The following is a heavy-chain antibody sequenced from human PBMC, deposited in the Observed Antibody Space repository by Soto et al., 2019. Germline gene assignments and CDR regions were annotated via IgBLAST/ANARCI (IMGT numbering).Heavy chain of an antibody. CDR3: ARHAAEPGESDRFDQ. V-gene: IGHV4-4*02. CDR1: GDSIKSNVW. Sequence: QVQLQESGPRQVSPSGTLSLSCNVYGDSIKSNVWWSWVRQRPGKGLEWIGEVFHKGIRYYNPSFASRVTMSVAKSRTQSSLLMTSLTASDTAKYYCARHAAEPGESDRFDQWGQGIMVAVSS. J-gene: IGHJ5*02. D-gene: IGHD2-15*01. CDR2: VFHKGIR.